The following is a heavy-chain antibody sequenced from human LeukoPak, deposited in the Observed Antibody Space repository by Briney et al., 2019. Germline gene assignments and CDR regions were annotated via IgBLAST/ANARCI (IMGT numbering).Heavy chain of an antibody. CDR1: GFTFRSYA. V-gene: IGHV3-23*01. Sequence: GGSLRLSCAASGFTFRSYAMHWVRQAPGKGLEWVSAISGSGGSTYYADSVKGRFTISRDNSKNTLYLQMNSLGVEDTAVYYCAKGTFDWSFPLYFDSWGQGILVTVSS. J-gene: IGHJ4*02. CDR3: AKGTFDWSFPLYFDS. CDR2: ISGSGGST. D-gene: IGHD3-9*01.